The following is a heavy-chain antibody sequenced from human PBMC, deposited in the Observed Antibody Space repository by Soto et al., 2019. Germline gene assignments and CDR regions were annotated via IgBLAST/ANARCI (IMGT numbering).Heavy chain of an antibody. Sequence: SLRLSCAASGFTFSRYGMHWVRQAPGKGLEWVALISYDGSNKYYEDSVKGRFTISRDNSMNTLSLQMNSLRAEDTAVYYCAKGGPKAGMDVWGQGTTVTVSS. J-gene: IGHJ6*02. CDR2: ISYDGSNK. CDR1: GFTFSRYG. CDR3: AKGGPKAGMDV. V-gene: IGHV3-30*18.